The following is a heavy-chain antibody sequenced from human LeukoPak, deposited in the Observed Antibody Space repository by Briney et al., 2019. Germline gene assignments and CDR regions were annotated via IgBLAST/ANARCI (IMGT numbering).Heavy chain of an antibody. V-gene: IGHV3-21*04. J-gene: IGHJ4*02. CDR1: RFTFSTYS. Sequence: PGGSRRLSCAAARFTFSTYSMNWVRQAPGKGLEWVSSIDSTSTYIYYADSVKGRFTISRDNAKNPLYLQMDSLRAEDTAVYYCARDSLVGSTTPVFDYWGQGTLVTVSS. D-gene: IGHD1-26*01. CDR2: IDSTSTYI. CDR3: ARDSLVGSTTPVFDY.